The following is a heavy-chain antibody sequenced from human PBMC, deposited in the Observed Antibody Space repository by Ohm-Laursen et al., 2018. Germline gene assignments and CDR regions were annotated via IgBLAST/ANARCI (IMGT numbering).Heavy chain of an antibody. CDR1: GGSISSFY. V-gene: IGHV4-59*12. J-gene: IGHJ4*02. CDR2: TFYTGST. D-gene: IGHD3-9*01. Sequence: GTLSLTCTDSGGSISSFYWSWIRQSPGKGLEWIGYTFYTGSTNYNPSLKSRVTISVDPSKNQFSLNLNSVTAADTAVYYCAVSEVRYSFTYLADFWGQGTLVTVPS. CDR3: AVSEVRYSFTYLADF.